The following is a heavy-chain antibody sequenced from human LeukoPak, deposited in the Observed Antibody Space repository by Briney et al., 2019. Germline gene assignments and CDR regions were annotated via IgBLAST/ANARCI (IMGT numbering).Heavy chain of an antibody. CDR1: GGSISSSSYY. J-gene: IGHJ4*02. Sequence: SETLSLTCTVSGGSISSSSYYWGWIRQPPGKGLEWIGSIYYSGSTYYNPSLKSRVTISGDTSKNQFSLKRSSVTAADTAVYYCARQVYFDWLSSSYRDYWGQGTLVTVSS. D-gene: IGHD3-9*01. V-gene: IGHV4-39*01. CDR3: ARQVYFDWLSSSYRDY. CDR2: IYYSGST.